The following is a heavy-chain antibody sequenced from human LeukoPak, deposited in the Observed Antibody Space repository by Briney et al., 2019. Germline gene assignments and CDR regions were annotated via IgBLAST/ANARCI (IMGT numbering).Heavy chain of an antibody. V-gene: IGHV3-66*01. Sequence: GGSLRLSCAASGFTVSSNYMSRVRQAPGKGLEWVSVIYSGGFTHYADSVKDRFTISRDNSKNTLYLQMNSLRVEDTAVYYCARDSGYSSDDAYWGQGTLVTVCS. CDR3: ARDSGYSSDDAY. D-gene: IGHD5-12*01. CDR1: GFTVSSNY. J-gene: IGHJ4*02. CDR2: IYSGGFT.